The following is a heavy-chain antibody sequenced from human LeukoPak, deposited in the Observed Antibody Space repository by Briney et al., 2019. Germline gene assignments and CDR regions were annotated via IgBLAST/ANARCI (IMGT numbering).Heavy chain of an antibody. D-gene: IGHD3-16*02. V-gene: IGHV3-23*01. CDR3: AKPPFTFGGVIVPFDY. Sequence: GGSLRLSCAASGFTFSTYAMSWVRQAPGKGLEWVSAISGSGGSTYYADSVKGRFTISRDNSKNTLYLQMNSLRAEDTAVYYCAKPPFTFGGVIVPFDYWGQGTLVTVSS. J-gene: IGHJ4*02. CDR2: ISGSGGST. CDR1: GFTFSTYA.